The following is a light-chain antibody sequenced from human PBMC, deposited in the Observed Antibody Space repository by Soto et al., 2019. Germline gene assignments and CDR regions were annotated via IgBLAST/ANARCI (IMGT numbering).Light chain of an antibody. CDR2: AAS. V-gene: IGKV3-11*01. CDR3: QQRSNWLT. Sequence: EIVITQSPSTLSVSPGERATLSRRASQSVSSHLAWYQQKPGQAPRLLIYAASTRATGIPARFSGSGSGTDFTLTISSLEPEDFAVYYCQQRSNWLTFGGGTKVDIK. CDR1: QSVSSH. J-gene: IGKJ4*01.